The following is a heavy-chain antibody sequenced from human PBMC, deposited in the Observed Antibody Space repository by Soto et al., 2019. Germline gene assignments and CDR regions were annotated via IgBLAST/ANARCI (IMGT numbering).Heavy chain of an antibody. CDR1: GASISSSSSY. J-gene: IGHJ4*02. CDR2: FYYIGNT. V-gene: IGHV4-39*02. CDR3: GAQAYVAKGYHFET. D-gene: IGHD1-1*01. Sequence: QLQLQESGPGLVKPSETLSLTCAVSGASISSSSSYWGWIRQPPGKGMEWIGNFYYIGNTYYDPSLKSRVGISIDSSKSRFSLKLNSVTTADTAVYYCGAQAYVAKGYHFETWGQGTRVTVSS.